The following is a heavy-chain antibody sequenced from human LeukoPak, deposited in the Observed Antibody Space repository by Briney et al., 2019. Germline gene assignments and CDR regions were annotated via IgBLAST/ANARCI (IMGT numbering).Heavy chain of an antibody. J-gene: IGHJ4*02. Sequence: ASVKVSCKASGYTFTSYDINWGRQATGQGLEWMGWTNPNSGNTGYAQKFQGRVTMTRNTSISTAYMELSSLRAEDTAVYYCARGGGYSYGYAMDYWGQGTLVTVSS. CDR2: TNPNSGNT. CDR1: GYTFTSYD. D-gene: IGHD5-18*01. V-gene: IGHV1-8*01. CDR3: ARGGGYSYGYAMDY.